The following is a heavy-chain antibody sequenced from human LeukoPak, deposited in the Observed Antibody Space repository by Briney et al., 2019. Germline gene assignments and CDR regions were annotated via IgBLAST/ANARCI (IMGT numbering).Heavy chain of an antibody. CDR2: IYSGGST. J-gene: IGHJ4*02. CDR1: GFTVSSNY. Sequence: GGSLRLSCAASGFTVSSNYMSWVRQAPGKGLEWVSVIYSGGSTYYADSVKGRFTISRDNSKNTLYLQMNSLRAEDTAVYYCASTYDSSGYFDYWGQGTQVTVSS. V-gene: IGHV3-53*01. CDR3: ASTYDSSGYFDY. D-gene: IGHD3-22*01.